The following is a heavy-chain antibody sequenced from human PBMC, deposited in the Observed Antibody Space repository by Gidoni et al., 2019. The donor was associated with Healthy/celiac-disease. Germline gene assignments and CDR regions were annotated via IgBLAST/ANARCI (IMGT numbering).Heavy chain of an antibody. J-gene: IGHJ4*02. Sequence: QLQLQESGPGLVKPSETLSLTCTVPCASISSSSYYWGWIRQPPGKGLEWIGSIYYSGSTYYNPSLKSRVTISVDTSKNQFSLKLSSVTAADTAVYYCASLPSNYALDYWGQGTLVTVSS. V-gene: IGHV4-39*01. D-gene: IGHD4-4*01. CDR1: CASISSSSYY. CDR2: IYYSGST. CDR3: ASLPSNYALDY.